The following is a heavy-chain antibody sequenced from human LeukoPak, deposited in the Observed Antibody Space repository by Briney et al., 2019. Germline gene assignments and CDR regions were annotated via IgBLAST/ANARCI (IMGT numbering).Heavy chain of an antibody. CDR3: ANQGIAARDV. Sequence: GGSLRLSCGASGFTFSSNAMSWVRQAPGKGLEWVSAISGSGGSTYYADSVKGRFTISGDNSKNTLYLQMNSLRAEDTAVYYCANQGIAARDVWGQGTLVTVSS. D-gene: IGHD6-6*01. CDR2: ISGSGGST. CDR1: GFTFSSNA. J-gene: IGHJ4*02. V-gene: IGHV3-23*01.